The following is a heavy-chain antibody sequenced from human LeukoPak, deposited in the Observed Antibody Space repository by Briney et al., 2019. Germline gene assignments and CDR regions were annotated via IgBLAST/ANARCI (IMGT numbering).Heavy chain of an antibody. CDR1: GYSFTSYW. D-gene: IGHD6-19*01. J-gene: IGHJ4*02. V-gene: IGHV5-51*01. CDR3: ARHRPGQWLSYYFDY. Sequence: GESLKISCKGSGYSFTSYWIGWVGQMPGKGLEWMGIIYPGDSDTRYSPSFQGQVTISADKSISTAYLQWSSLKASDTAMYYCARHRPGQWLSYYFDYWGRGTLVTVSS. CDR2: IYPGDSDT.